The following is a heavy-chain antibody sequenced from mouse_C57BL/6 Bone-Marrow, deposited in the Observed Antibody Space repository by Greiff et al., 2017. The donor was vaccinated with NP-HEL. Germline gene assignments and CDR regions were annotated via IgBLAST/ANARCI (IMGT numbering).Heavy chain of an antibody. CDR2: IYPRSGNT. V-gene: IGHV1-81*01. CDR3: ASQGYYGSRITWYFDV. Sequence: QVQLQQSGAELARPGASVKLSCKASGYTFTSYGLSWVKQRTGQGLEWIGEIYPRSGNTYYNEKFKGKATLTADKSSSTAYMELRSLTSEDSAVYFSASQGYYGSRITWYFDVWGTGTTVTVSS. J-gene: IGHJ1*03. D-gene: IGHD1-1*01. CDR1: GYTFTSYG.